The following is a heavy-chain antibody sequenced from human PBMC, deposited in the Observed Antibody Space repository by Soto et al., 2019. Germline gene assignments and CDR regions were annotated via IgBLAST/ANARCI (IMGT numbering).Heavy chain of an antibody. CDR3: ARDRGVVGVPAAIGYFDY. Sequence: EVQLVESGGGLVQPGGSLRLSCAASGFTFSSYSMNWVRQAPGKGLEWVSYISSSSSTIYYADSVKGRFTISRDNAKNSLYLQMNSLRAEDTAVYYCARDRGVVGVPAAIGYFDYWGQGTLVTVSS. CDR1: GFTFSSYS. CDR2: ISSSSSTI. D-gene: IGHD2-2*02. V-gene: IGHV3-48*01. J-gene: IGHJ4*02.